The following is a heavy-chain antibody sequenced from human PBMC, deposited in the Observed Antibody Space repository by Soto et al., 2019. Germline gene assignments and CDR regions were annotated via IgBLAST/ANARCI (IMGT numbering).Heavy chain of an antibody. CDR1: GFTFNNYA. CDR3: AKGRGGSGSLTPRVDF. Sequence: EVQLLESGGGLVQPGGSLRLSCAASGFTFNNYAMTWVRQAPGKGLEWVSVISGGGDTTSYADSVKVRFTVSRDGSKDTLYLQMSSLRAEDTALYYCAKGRGGSGSLTPRVDFWGQGTLVTVSS. CDR2: ISGGGDTT. V-gene: IGHV3-23*01. D-gene: IGHD3-10*01. J-gene: IGHJ4*02.